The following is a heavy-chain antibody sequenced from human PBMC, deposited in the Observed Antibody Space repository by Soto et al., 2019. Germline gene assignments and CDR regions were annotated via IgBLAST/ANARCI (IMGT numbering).Heavy chain of an antibody. CDR2: IYYSGST. CDR3: ARASGVGLGYSGYDLSYVFDY. D-gene: IGHD5-12*01. J-gene: IGHJ4*02. Sequence: SETLSLTCTVSGGSISNYYWSWIRQPPGKGLGWIGYIYYSGSTNYNPSLKSRVTISVDTSKNQFSLKLNSVTAADTAVYYCARASGVGLGYSGYDLSYVFDYWGQGTLVTVSS. CDR1: GGSISNYY. V-gene: IGHV4-59*01.